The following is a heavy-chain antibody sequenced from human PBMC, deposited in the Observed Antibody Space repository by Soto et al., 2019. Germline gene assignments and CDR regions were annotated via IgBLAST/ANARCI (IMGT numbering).Heavy chain of an antibody. J-gene: IGHJ3*02. CDR2: IYYSGST. CDR3: ARLTYYDFWRGYYKTNVFDI. Sequence: SLSMSLTCTACGGCISSSSYYWGWIRQPPGKGLGWIGRIYYSGSTYYQPSLKSRGTISLDTCTNQFSLKLSSVTAADPAVYDCARLTYYDFWRGYYKTNVFDICGQGTMVTVSS. D-gene: IGHD3-3*01. CDR1: GGCISSSSYY. V-gene: IGHV4-39*01.